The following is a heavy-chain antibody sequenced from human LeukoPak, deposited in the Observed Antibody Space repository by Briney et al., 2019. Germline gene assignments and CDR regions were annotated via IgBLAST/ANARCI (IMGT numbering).Heavy chain of an antibody. CDR2: ISWNSGYI. CDR3: AKGSYGSGSYVDY. CDR1: GFTFDDYA. D-gene: IGHD3-10*01. V-gene: IGHV3-9*01. Sequence: GGSLRLSCAASGFTFDDYAMHCVRQAPGKGLEGVSGISWNSGYIGYEDSVKGRFTISRDNAKNSLYLQMNSLRAEDTALYYCAKGSYGSGSYVDYWGQGTLITVSS. J-gene: IGHJ4*02.